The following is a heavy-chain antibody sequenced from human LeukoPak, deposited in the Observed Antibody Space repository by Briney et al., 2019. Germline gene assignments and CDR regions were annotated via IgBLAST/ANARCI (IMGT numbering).Heavy chain of an antibody. CDR2: IYSGGST. D-gene: IGHD3-16*02. J-gene: IGHJ6*02. CDR3: ARDRGYYDYVWGSYRSPYYYYGMDV. Sequence: PGGSLRLSCAASGFTVSSNYMSWVRQAPGKGLEWVSVIYSGGSTYYADSVKGRFTISRDNSKTTLYLQMNSLRAEDTAVYYCARDRGYYDYVWGSYRSPYYYYGMDVWGQGTTVTVSS. V-gene: IGHV3-53*01. CDR1: GFTVSSNY.